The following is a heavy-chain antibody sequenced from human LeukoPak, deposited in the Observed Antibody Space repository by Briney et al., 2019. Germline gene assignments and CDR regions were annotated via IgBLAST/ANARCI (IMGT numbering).Heavy chain of an antibody. Sequence: SETLSLTCTVSGGSISSYYWSWIRQPAGKGLEWVGRIYTSGSTNYNPSLKGRVTMSVDTSKNQFSLKLSSVTAADTAVYYCASVPRYCSGGSCYSGNYFDYWGQGTMVTVSS. CDR2: IYTSGST. V-gene: IGHV4-4*07. CDR3: ASVPRYCSGGSCYSGNYFDY. J-gene: IGHJ4*02. CDR1: GGSISSYY. D-gene: IGHD2-15*01.